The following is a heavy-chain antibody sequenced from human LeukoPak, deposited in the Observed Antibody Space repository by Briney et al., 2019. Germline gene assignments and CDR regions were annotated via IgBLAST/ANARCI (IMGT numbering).Heavy chain of an antibody. CDR2: IKSDGSST. CDR3: ARAASCGGDCSSSYLQH. CDR1: GFTFSSHW. Sequence: PGGSLRLSCAASGFTFSSHWMHWVRQAPGKGLVWVSRIKSDGSSTSYADSVKGRFTISRDNAKNTLYLQMNSLSAEDMAVYYCARAASCGGDCSSSYLQHWGQGTLVTVSS. D-gene: IGHD2-21*02. V-gene: IGHV3-74*01. J-gene: IGHJ1*01.